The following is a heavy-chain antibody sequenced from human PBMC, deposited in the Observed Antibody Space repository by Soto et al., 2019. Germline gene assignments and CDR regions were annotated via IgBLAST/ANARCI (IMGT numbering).Heavy chain of an antibody. V-gene: IGHV3-48*02. CDR1: GFTFSSYS. CDR2: ISSSSSTI. Sequence: GGSLRLSCAASGFTFSSYSMNWFRQAPGKGLEWVSYISSSSSTIYYADSVKGRFTISRDNAKNSLYLQMNSLRDEDTAVYYCARELRVVVVTNYYYGMDVWGQGTTVTVSS. D-gene: IGHD3-22*01. CDR3: ARELRVVVVTNYYYGMDV. J-gene: IGHJ6*02.